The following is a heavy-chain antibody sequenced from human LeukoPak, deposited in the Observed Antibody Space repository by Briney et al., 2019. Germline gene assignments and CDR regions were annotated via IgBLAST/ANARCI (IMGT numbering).Heavy chain of an antibody. CDR1: GFTFSSYS. Sequence: GGSLRLSCAASGFTFSSYSMNWVRQAPGKGLEWVAVIWYDGSNKYYADSVKGRFTISRDNSKNTLYLQMNSLRAEDTAVYYWARAPPYKKYLDYGGEGTLVTVSS. CDR2: IWYDGSNK. D-gene: IGHD1-1*01. CDR3: ARAPPYKKYLDY. V-gene: IGHV3-33*08. J-gene: IGHJ4*01.